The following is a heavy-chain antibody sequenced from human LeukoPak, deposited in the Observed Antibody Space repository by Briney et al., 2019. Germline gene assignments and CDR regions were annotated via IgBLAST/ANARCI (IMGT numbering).Heavy chain of an antibody. CDR2: IIPIFGTA. D-gene: IGHD4-11*01. J-gene: IGHJ2*01. Sequence: SVKVSCKASGGTFSSYAISWVRQAPGQGLEWMGGIIPIFGTANYAQKFQGRVTITTDESTSTAYMELSSLRSEDTAVYYCAREFSADYSNYRTDWYFDLWGRGTLVTASS. V-gene: IGHV1-69*05. CDR1: GGTFSSYA. CDR3: AREFSADYSNYRTDWYFDL.